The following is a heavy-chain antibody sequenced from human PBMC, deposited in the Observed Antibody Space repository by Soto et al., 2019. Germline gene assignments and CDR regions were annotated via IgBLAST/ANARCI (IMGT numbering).Heavy chain of an antibody. Sequence: GESLKISCKGSGYSFTSYWIGWVRQMPGKGLEWMGIIYPGDSDTRYSPSFQGQVTISADKSISTAYLQWSSLKASDTAMYYCARHPRLRYFDWLPLDASDIWGQGTMVTVSS. J-gene: IGHJ3*02. D-gene: IGHD3-9*01. CDR3: ARHPRLRYFDWLPLDASDI. CDR2: IYPGDSDT. V-gene: IGHV5-51*01. CDR1: GYSFTSYW.